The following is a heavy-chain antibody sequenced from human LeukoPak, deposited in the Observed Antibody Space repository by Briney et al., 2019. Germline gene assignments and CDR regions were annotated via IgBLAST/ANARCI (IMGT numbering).Heavy chain of an antibody. CDR3: ARPYGGNSTSVFDY. V-gene: IGHV3-7*01. Sequence: GGSLRLSCAASGFTSSSYWMSWVRQAPGKGLEWVANIKQDGSEKYYVDSVKGRFTISRDNAKNSLYLQMNSLRAEDTAVYYCARPYGGNSTSVFDYWGQGTLVTVSS. D-gene: IGHD4-23*01. CDR1: GFTSSSYW. CDR2: IKQDGSEK. J-gene: IGHJ4*02.